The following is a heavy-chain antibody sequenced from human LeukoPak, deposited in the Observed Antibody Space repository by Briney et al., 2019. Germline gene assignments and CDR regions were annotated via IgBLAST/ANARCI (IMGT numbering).Heavy chain of an antibody. J-gene: IGHJ3*02. CDR3: ARDRNWNDGLDAFDI. D-gene: IGHD1-1*01. V-gene: IGHV3-33*08. CDR2: IWYDGSNK. Sequence: GGSLRLSCAASGFTFSTYEMNWVRQAPGKGLEWVAVIWYDGSNKYYADSVKGRFTISRDNSKNTLYLQMNSLRAEDTAVYYCARDRNWNDGLDAFDIWGQGTMVTVSS. CDR1: GFTFSTYE.